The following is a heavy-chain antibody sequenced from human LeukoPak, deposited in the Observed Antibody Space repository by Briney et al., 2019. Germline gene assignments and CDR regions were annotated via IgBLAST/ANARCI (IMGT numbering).Heavy chain of an antibody. D-gene: IGHD7-27*01. CDR2: IYYSGST. V-gene: IGHV4-59*08. Sequence: SETLSLTCTVSGGSISSYYWSWIRQPPGKGLEWIGYIYYSGSTIYNPSLKSRVTISVDTSKNQFSLKLTSVTAADTAVYYCARTLANWGYYFDYWGQGTLVTVSS. CDR3: ARTLANWGYYFDY. CDR1: GGSISSYY. J-gene: IGHJ4*02.